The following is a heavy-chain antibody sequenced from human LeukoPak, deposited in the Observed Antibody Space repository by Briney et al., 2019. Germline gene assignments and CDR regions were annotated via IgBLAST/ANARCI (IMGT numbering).Heavy chain of an antibody. D-gene: IGHD5-24*01. V-gene: IGHV1-2*02. CDR1: GYTFTDYY. J-gene: IGHJ3*02. CDR2: LNPRSGDT. Sequence: ASVKVCCKASGYTFTDYYVHWVRQAPGQGLEWMGWLNPRSGDTEYAKKFQGRVTMTGAPSISTAYMDLSSLTSDDTAVYYCARALVSMATTLPPAGFDIWGHGTLVTVSS. CDR3: ARALVSMATTLPPAGFDI.